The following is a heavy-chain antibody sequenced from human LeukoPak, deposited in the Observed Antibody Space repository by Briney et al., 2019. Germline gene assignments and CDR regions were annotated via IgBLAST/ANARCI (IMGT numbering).Heavy chain of an antibody. J-gene: IGHJ6*02. V-gene: IGHV1-24*01. CDR1: GYTLTELS. CDR2: FDPEDGET. CDR3: ATRSEGGYGMDV. Sequence: ASVKVSCKVSGYTLTELSMHWVRQAPGKGLEWMGGFDPEDGETIYAQKFQGRVTMTEDTSTDTAYMELSSLRSEDTAVYYCATRSEGGYGMDVWGQGTTVTVSS. D-gene: IGHD2-15*01.